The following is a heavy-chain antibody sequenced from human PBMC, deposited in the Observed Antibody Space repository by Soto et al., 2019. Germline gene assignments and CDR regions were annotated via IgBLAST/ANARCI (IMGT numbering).Heavy chain of an antibody. J-gene: IGHJ4*02. V-gene: IGHV4-30-4*01. CDR3: AIRGYSFGFWYFHF. Sequence: QVQLQESGPGLVKPSQTLSLTCIVSGGSISSGDYYWTWIRQPPGKGLEWIGYIYYSGSTYYSPSPKSRVTISLDTSKNQFSLTLSSVTAADTAVYYCAIRGYSFGFWYFHFWGQGTLVTVSS. D-gene: IGHD5-18*01. CDR1: GGSISSGDYY. CDR2: IYYSGST.